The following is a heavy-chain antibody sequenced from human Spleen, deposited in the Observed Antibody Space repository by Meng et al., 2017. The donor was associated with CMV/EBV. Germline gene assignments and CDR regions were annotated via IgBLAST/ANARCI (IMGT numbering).Heavy chain of an antibody. CDR3: ARLSEVVGRNPSRFLKS. J-gene: IGHJ5*02. Sequence: GESLKISCEASGFDFNAYYTSWVRQAPGKGLEWVSYIGVSGGNIFYVESVKGRFTISRDNTKNSLYLQMNSLTAEDTAIYYCARLSEVVGRNPSRFLKSWGQGTLVTVSS. CDR1: GFDFNAYY. V-gene: IGHV3-11*01. CDR2: IGVSGGNI. D-gene: IGHD1-14*01.